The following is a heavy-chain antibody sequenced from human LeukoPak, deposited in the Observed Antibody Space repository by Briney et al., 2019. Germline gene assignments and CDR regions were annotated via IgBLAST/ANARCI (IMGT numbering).Heavy chain of an antibody. CDR1: GFTFSSYT. Sequence: GGSLRLSCAASGFTFSSYTMKWVRQAPGKGLEWVSSLSSSGSYIYFADSVKGRFTISRDNAQNSLYLQMNSLRAEDTAVYYCARAANLCLDVWGQGTTVAVSS. J-gene: IGHJ6*02. CDR2: LSSSGSYI. CDR3: ARAANLCLDV. V-gene: IGHV3-21*01.